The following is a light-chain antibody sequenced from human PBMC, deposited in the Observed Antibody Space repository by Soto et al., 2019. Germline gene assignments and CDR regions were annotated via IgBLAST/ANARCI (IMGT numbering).Light chain of an antibody. J-gene: IGKJ2*01. Sequence: DIQMTQSPSSLSASVGDRVTITCRASQSITSYLNWYQQKQGKPPKLLIYAASSLQSGVPSRFSGSGSGTDFTLTISSLQPEDFATYYCQQSYSTPTFGQGTKLEIK. CDR2: AAS. V-gene: IGKV1-39*01. CDR1: QSITSY. CDR3: QQSYSTPT.